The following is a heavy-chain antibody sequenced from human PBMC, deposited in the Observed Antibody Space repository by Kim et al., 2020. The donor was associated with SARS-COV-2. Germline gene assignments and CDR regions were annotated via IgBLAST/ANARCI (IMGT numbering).Heavy chain of an antibody. V-gene: IGHV3-9*01. D-gene: IGHD3-22*01. J-gene: IGHJ4*02. CDR3: ASSPYYYDSSGYYY. Sequence: ADSVKGRFTISRDNAKNSLYLQMNSLRAEDTALYYCASSPYYYDSSGYYYWGQGTLVTVSS.